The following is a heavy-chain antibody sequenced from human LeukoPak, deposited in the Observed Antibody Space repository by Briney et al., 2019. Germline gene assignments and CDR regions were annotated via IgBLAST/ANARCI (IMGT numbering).Heavy chain of an antibody. V-gene: IGHV4-4*02. CDR3: AIGSHRLLYPGGGIIDY. D-gene: IGHD2/OR15-2a*01. CDR1: GASISSRDW. CDR2: IYHSGST. J-gene: IGHJ4*02. Sequence: ASETLSLTCAVSGASISSRDWWTWVRQPPGKGLEWLGEIYHSGSTNYKPSLKSRGTISVDTSKNQFSLKLSSVTAPDTAVYYCAIGSHRLLYPGGGIIDYWGQGTLVTVSS.